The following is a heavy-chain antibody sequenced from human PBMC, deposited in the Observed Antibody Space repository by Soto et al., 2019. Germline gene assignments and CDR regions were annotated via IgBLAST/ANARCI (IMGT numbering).Heavy chain of an antibody. CDR1: GFTFSSYA. CDR2: ISGSGGST. V-gene: IGHV3-23*01. CDR3: ARRTSGWYLDY. D-gene: IGHD6-19*01. Sequence: EVQLLESGGGLVQPGGSLRLSCAASGFTFSSYAMSWVRQAPGKGLEWVSVISGSGGSTYYADSVKGRYTISRDNSKNTLYLQMNSLRAEDTAVYYCARRTSGWYLDYWGQGTLVTVSS. J-gene: IGHJ4*02.